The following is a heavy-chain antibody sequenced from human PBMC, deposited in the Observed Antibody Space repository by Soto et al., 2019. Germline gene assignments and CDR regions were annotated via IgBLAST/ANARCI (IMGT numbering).Heavy chain of an antibody. D-gene: IGHD3-10*02. V-gene: IGHV4-59*01. J-gene: IGHJ5*01. CDR2: IFYSGST. CDR3: ASMIGDPVLSFDS. Sequence: QVQLQESGPGLVKPSETLSLTCTVSGGSISSYYWSWIRQPPGKGLEWIGFIFYSGSTSYNPSLTSRVPISIDTSEYQFSLKLNSVTAADTAVYYCASMIGDPVLSFDSWGQGTLVAVSS. CDR1: GGSISSYY.